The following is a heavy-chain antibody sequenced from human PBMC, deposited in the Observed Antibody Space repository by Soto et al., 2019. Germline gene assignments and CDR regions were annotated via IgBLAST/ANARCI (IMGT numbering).Heavy chain of an antibody. J-gene: IGHJ6*02. Sequence: GGSLRLSCAASGFTFSSYSMNWVRQAPGKGLEWVSYISSSSSTIYYADSVKGRFTISRDNAKNSLYLQMNSLRDEDTAVYYCARERVPAAKRGYHYGMDVWGQGTTVTVSS. CDR1: GFTFSSYS. D-gene: IGHD2-2*01. CDR3: ARERVPAAKRGYHYGMDV. CDR2: ISSSSSTI. V-gene: IGHV3-48*02.